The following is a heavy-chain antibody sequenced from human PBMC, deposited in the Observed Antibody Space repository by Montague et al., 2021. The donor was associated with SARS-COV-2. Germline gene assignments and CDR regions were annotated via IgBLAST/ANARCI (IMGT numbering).Heavy chain of an antibody. D-gene: IGHD3-9*01. Sequence: SETLSLTCAVYGGSFSGYYWSWIRQPPGKGLEWIGEIDHSGSTKYNSSLKSRVTISADTSKKQFSLKMSAVTAADTAVYYCARGSVFCYYDFLTGSRSYFDYWGQGTLVTVSS. CDR3: ARGSVFCYYDFLTGSRSYFDY. CDR1: GGSFSGYY. J-gene: IGHJ4*02. CDR2: IDHSGST. V-gene: IGHV4-34*01.